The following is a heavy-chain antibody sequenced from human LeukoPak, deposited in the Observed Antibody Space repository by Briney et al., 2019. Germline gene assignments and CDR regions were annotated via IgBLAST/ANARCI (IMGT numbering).Heavy chain of an antibody. CDR2: IYPGDSDT. Sequence: GGSLRLSCKGSGYSFTSYWIGWVRQMPGKGLEWMGLIYPGDSDTRYSPSFQGQVTISADKSISTAYLQWSSLKASDTAMYYCARRGDGYNWGWYFDYWGQGTLVTVSS. D-gene: IGHD5-24*01. CDR1: GYSFTSYW. CDR3: ARRGDGYNWGWYFDY. V-gene: IGHV5-51*01. J-gene: IGHJ4*02.